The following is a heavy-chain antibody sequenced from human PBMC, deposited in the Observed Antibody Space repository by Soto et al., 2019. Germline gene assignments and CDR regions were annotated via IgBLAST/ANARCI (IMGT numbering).Heavy chain of an antibody. Sequence: PGGSLRLSCAASGFTFSSYAMSWVRQAPGKGLEWVSAISGSGGSTYYADSVKGRFTISRDNSKNTLYLQMNSLRAEDTAVYYCAKGKRGYYYYGMDVWGQGTTVTVSS. CDR1: GFTFSSYA. CDR3: AKGKRGYYYYGMDV. J-gene: IGHJ6*02. V-gene: IGHV3-23*01. CDR2: ISGSGGST.